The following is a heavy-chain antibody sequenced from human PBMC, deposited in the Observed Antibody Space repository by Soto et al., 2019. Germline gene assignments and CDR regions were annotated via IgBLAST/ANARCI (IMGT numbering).Heavy chain of an antibody. D-gene: IGHD5-18*01. CDR1: GGSITGGDYY. J-gene: IGHJ6*02. CDR3: ARVDTARAGYGMDV. V-gene: IGHV4-30-4*01. CDR2: IHYSGST. Sequence: SETLSRACTVSGGSITGGDYYWTWIRKPTGKGLEWIGYIHYSGSTYYNTPLKSRVTISVDTSKNQFSLKLTSVTAADTAVYSCARVDTARAGYGMDVWRHGTTVT.